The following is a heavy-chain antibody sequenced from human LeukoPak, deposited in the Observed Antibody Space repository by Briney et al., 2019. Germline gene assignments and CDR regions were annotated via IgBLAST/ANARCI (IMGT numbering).Heavy chain of an antibody. J-gene: IGHJ5*02. D-gene: IGHD6-13*01. CDR1: GGSISSYY. CDR3: ARDVSSSWYVYWFDP. Sequence: SDPLSLTCTVSGGSISSYYWSWIRQPPGKGLEWIGYIYYSGSTNYNPSLKSRVTISVDTSKNQFSLKLSSVTAADTAVYYCARDVSSSWYVYWFDPWGQGTLVTASS. V-gene: IGHV4-59*01. CDR2: IYYSGST.